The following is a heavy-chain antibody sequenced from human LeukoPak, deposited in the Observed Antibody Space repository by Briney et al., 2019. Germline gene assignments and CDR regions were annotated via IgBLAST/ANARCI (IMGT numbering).Heavy chain of an antibody. CDR3: ANDETTVTTYGYYGMDV. D-gene: IGHD4-17*01. CDR2: INSDGSWT. CDR1: GNYW. V-gene: IGHV3-74*01. Sequence: PGGSLRLSCAASGNYWMHWVRQAPGKGLVWVSHINSDGSWTSYADSVKGRFTISKDNAKNTVYLQMNSLRAEDTAVYYCANDETTVTTYGYYGMDVWGQGTTVTVSS. J-gene: IGHJ6*02.